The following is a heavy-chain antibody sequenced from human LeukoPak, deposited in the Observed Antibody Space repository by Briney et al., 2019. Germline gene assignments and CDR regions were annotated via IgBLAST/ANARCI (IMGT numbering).Heavy chain of an antibody. Sequence: GGSLRLSCAASGFTFRNYAMSWVRQAPGMGLERISIISDGGGTTYYADSVKGRFTISRDNSENTLYLQMNTLRTEDTAIYYCVKDRAASPPRNYMDVWGKGTTVTVSS. CDR3: VKDRAASPPRNYMDV. J-gene: IGHJ6*03. CDR2: ISDGGGTT. D-gene: IGHD6-13*01. CDR1: GFTFRNYA. V-gene: IGHV3-23*01.